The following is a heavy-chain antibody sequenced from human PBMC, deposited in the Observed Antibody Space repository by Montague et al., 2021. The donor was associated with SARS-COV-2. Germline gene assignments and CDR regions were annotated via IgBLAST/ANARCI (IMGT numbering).Heavy chain of an antibody. J-gene: IGHJ6*02. CDR3: ARFAHQLVFNESYYGMDV. CDR1: GGSFSGYY. CDR2: ISHSGST. V-gene: IGHV4-34*01. Sequence: SETLSLTCAVYGGSFSGYYWSWIRQPPGKGLEWIGEISHSGSTNYNPSLKSRVTISIDTSKNQFSLKLSSVTAADTAADYCARFAHQLVFNESYYGMDVWGQGTTVTVSS. D-gene: IGHD6-13*01.